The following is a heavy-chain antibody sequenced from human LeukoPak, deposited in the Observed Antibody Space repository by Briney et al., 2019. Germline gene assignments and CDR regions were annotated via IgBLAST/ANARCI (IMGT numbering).Heavy chain of an antibody. J-gene: IGHJ4*02. CDR3: AISDMAAAGIDY. CDR2: ITSSSSYI. Sequence: GGSLRLSCAASGFTFSRYSMNWVRQAPGKGLEWVSSITSSSSYIYYADSVKGRFTISRDNAKNSLYLQMNSLRAEDTAVYYCAISDMAAAGIDYWGQGTLVTV. V-gene: IGHV3-21*01. CDR1: GFTFSRYS. D-gene: IGHD6-13*01.